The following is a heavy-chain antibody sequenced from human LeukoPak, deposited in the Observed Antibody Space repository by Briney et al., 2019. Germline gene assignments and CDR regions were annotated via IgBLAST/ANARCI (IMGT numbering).Heavy chain of an antibody. Sequence: GGSLRLSCAASGFTFSSYWISWVRQAPGKGLEWVANIDPPGSDKYYVASVKGRFTIARDNAKNSLYLQMNSLRAEDTAVYYCARGAEKKYYDYVWGSYRAPYYYYGMDVWGQGTTVTVSS. CDR3: ARGAEKKYYDYVWGSYRAPYYYYGMDV. D-gene: IGHD3-16*02. CDR2: IDPPGSDK. J-gene: IGHJ6*02. V-gene: IGHV3-7*03. CDR1: GFTFSSYW.